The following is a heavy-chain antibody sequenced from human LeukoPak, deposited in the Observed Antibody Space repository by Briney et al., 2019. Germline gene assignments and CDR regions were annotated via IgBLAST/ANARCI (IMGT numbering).Heavy chain of an antibody. J-gene: IGHJ4*02. CDR3: AKDTIYYYGSGSPSYFDN. CDR2: IKQDGSEK. Sequence: GGSLRLSCAASGFTFSSYWMSWVRQAPGKGLEWVANIKQDGSEKYYVDSVKGRFTISRDSSNNRLYLKMNTLRAEDTAVYYCAKDTIYYYGSGSPSYFDNWGQGTLVIVSS. D-gene: IGHD3-10*01. V-gene: IGHV3-7*03. CDR1: GFTFSSYW.